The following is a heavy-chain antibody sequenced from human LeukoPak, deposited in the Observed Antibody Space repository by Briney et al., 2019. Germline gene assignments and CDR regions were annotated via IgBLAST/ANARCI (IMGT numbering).Heavy chain of an antibody. D-gene: IGHD3-22*01. CDR2: ISAYNGNT. Sequence: ASVRVSCKASGYTFTSYGISWVRQAPGQGLEWMGWISAYNGNTNYAQKLQGRVTMTTGTSTSTAYMELRSLRSDDTAVYYCARVGDYYDSSGFRVSGVYYYYMDVWGKGTTVTVSS. V-gene: IGHV1-18*01. J-gene: IGHJ6*03. CDR1: GYTFTSYG. CDR3: ARVGDYYDSSGFRVSGVYYYYMDV.